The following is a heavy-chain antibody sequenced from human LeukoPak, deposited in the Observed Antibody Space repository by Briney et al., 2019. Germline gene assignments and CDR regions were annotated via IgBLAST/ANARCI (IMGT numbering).Heavy chain of an antibody. CDR2: IYYSGST. J-gene: IGHJ5*02. D-gene: IGHD2-2*01. V-gene: IGHV4-31*03. CDR1: GGSISSGGYY. CDR3: ARSKYQLLSQYNWFDP. Sequence: SDTLSLTCTVSGGSISSGGYYWSWIRQHPGKGLEWIGYIYYSGSTYYNPSLKSRVTISVDTSKNQFSLKLSSVTAADTAVYYCARSKYQLLSQYNWFDPWGQGTLVTVSS.